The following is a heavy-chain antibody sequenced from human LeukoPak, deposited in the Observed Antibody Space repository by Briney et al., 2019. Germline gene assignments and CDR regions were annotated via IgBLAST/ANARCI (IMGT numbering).Heavy chain of an antibody. J-gene: IGHJ6*02. V-gene: IGHV3-11*04. CDR2: ISSSGSTI. Sequence: PGGSLRLSCAASGFTFSDYYMSWIRQAPGKGLEWVSYISSSGSTIYYADSVKGRFTISRDNAKNSLYLQMNSLRAEDTAVYYCARDRGVTNYYYYGMDVWGQGTTVTVSS. CDR3: ARDRGVTNYYYYGMDV. D-gene: IGHD3-10*01. CDR1: GFTFSDYY.